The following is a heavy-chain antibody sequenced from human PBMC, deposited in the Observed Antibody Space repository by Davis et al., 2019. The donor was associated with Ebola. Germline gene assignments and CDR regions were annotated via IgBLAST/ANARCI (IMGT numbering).Heavy chain of an antibody. CDR2: PSGSGGST. J-gene: IGHJ6*02. D-gene: IGHD2-2*01. CDR1: GFTFSTYA. Sequence: GESLKISCAASGFTFSTYAMSWVRQAPAEALEWVSAPSGSGGSTYYADSVKGRFTISRDKSKNTLYLQMNSLRAEDTALYYCARLPYGSTSRYYGMDVWGQGTTVTVSS. V-gene: IGHV3-23*01. CDR3: ARLPYGSTSRYYGMDV.